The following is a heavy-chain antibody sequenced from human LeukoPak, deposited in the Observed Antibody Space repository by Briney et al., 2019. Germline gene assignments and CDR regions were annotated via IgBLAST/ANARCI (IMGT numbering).Heavy chain of an antibody. D-gene: IGHD3-22*01. CDR3: ARHGIFYDTSGYTNWFDP. CDR1: GGSISSSFYY. Sequence: SETLSLTCTVSGGSISSSFYYWGWIRQAPGKGLKWIGSIYYSGSTYYNSSLKSRVTVSVDTSKNQFFLKLTSVTAADTAVYYCARHGIFYDTSGYTNWFDPWGQGTLVTVSS. V-gene: IGHV4-39*01. J-gene: IGHJ5*02. CDR2: IYYSGST.